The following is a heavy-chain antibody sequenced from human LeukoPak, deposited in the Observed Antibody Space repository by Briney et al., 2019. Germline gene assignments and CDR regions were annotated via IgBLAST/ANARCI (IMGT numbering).Heavy chain of an antibody. CDR2: IRSTANSYAT. CDR1: GFTFSGSA. Sequence: PGGSLRLSCAASGFTFSGSALHWVRQASGKGLEWVGRIRSTANSYATAYAASVKGRFTISRDDSKNTAYLQMNSLKTEDTAVYYCTTLTKQIAVASPFDYWGQGTLVTVSS. CDR3: TTLTKQIAVASPFDY. D-gene: IGHD6-19*01. J-gene: IGHJ4*02. V-gene: IGHV3-73*01.